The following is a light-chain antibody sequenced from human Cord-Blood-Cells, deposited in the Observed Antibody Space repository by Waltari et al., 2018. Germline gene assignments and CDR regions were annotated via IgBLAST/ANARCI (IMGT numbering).Light chain of an antibody. V-gene: IGLV2-23*03. J-gene: IGLJ2*01. CDR2: EGS. CDR1: SSDVGSHTL. Sequence: QSALTQPASVSGSPGQSITISCPGTSSDVGSHTLVSWYQQHPGKAPKLMIYEGSKRPSGVSNRFSGSKAGNTASLTISGLQAEDEADYYCCSYAGSSTFVVFGGGTKLTVL. CDR3: CSYAGSSTFVV.